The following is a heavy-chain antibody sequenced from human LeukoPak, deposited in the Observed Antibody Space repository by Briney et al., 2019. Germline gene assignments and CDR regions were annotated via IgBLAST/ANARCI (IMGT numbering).Heavy chain of an antibody. CDR2: INSDGSST. D-gene: IGHD6-13*01. V-gene: IGHV3-74*01. Sequence: GGSLRLSCAASGFTFSSYWMHWVRQAPGKGLVWVSRINSDGSSTSYADSVTGRFTISRDNAKNTLYLQMNSLRAEDTDVYYCARVGRIAAAGGHFDYWGQGTLVTVSS. CDR1: GFTFSSYW. J-gene: IGHJ4*02. CDR3: ARVGRIAAAGGHFDY.